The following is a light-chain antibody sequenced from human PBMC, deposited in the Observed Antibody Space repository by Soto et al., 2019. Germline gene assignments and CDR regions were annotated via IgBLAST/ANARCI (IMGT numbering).Light chain of an antibody. CDR1: QSVSSN. Sequence: EIVMTQSPATLSVSPGERATLSCRASQSVSSNLAWYQQKLGQAPRLLLYGASTRATGIPARFSGSGSGTEFTLTISSLQSEDFAVYYCQQYNNWPFYTFGQGTKLEIK. V-gene: IGKV3-15*01. CDR2: GAS. CDR3: QQYNNWPFYT. J-gene: IGKJ2*01.